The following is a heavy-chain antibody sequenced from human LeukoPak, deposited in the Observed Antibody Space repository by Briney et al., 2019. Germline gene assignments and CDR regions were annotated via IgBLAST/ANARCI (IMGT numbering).Heavy chain of an antibody. CDR3: ARENSGWYGGGKYYFDY. CDR2: IYTSGST. V-gene: IGHV4-4*07. Sequence: PSETLSLTCTVSGDSISSSYWSWIRQPAGKGLEWIGRIYTSGSTNYNPSLKSRVTISVDTSKNQFSLKLSSVTAADTAVYYCARENSGWYGGGKYYFDYWGQGTLVTVSS. J-gene: IGHJ4*02. CDR1: GDSISSSY. D-gene: IGHD6-19*01.